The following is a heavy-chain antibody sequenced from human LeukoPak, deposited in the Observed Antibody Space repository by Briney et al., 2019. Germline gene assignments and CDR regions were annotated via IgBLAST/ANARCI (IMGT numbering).Heavy chain of an antibody. CDR2: IKQDGSET. Sequence: GGSLRLSCAASGFTFSSDWMSWVRQAPRKGLQWVANIKQDGSETYYVDSVKGRFTISRDNAKKSLFLQMNSLRAEDTAVYYCARVEGRSSCPDYWGQGTLVTVSS. CDR3: ARVEGRSSCPDY. J-gene: IGHJ4*02. CDR1: GFTFSSDW. V-gene: IGHV3-7*01. D-gene: IGHD6-13*01.